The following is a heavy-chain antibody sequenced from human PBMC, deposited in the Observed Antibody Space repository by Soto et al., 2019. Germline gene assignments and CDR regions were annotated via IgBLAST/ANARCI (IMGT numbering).Heavy chain of an antibody. CDR2: IRGGGDST. CDR1: GFTFSSHA. Sequence: EVQLLESGGALVQPGGSLRLSCAASGFTFSSHAMRWVRQAPGKGLEWVSTIRGGGDSTYYAVSVKGRFTISRDNSKSTVYLQMHSLRAENTALFYCAKGMVRGVSLDVFDIWGQGTMVTVSS. CDR3: AKGMVRGVSLDVFDI. D-gene: IGHD3-10*01. J-gene: IGHJ3*02. V-gene: IGHV3-23*01.